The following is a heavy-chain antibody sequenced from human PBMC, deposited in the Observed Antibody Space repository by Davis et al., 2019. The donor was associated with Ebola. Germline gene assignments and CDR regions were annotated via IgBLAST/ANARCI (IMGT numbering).Heavy chain of an antibody. CDR3: ARTGVYGDPRYYYFEMDV. J-gene: IGHJ6*02. CDR2: IKQDGSET. D-gene: IGHD3-22*01. V-gene: IGHV3-7*01. Sequence: GESLKISCVASGFRFSGYWMTWVRQAPGKGLEWVANIKQDGSETYYVDSVKGRFTISRANAGTSLYLQMNSLRAEDTAVYYCARTGVYGDPRYYYFEMDVWGQGTTVTVSS. CDR1: GFRFSGYW.